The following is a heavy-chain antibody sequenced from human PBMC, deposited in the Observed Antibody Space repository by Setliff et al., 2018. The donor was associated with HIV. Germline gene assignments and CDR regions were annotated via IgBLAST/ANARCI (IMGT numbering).Heavy chain of an antibody. D-gene: IGHD2-21*02. CDR2: INPSVGST. CDR3: SRASPTTVVTLIDY. J-gene: IGHJ4*02. Sequence: ASVKVSCKASGYTFTNNYIHWVRQAPGQGLAWVGMINPSVGSTNYAQKFQGRVTMTRDTSTSTVYLHLSGLRSEYTSMYYFSRASPTTVVTLIDYWGQGTLVTVSS. V-gene: IGHV1-46*01. CDR1: GYTFTNNY.